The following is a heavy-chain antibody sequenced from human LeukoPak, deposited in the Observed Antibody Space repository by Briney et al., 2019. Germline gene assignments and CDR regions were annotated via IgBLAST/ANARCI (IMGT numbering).Heavy chain of an antibody. V-gene: IGHV3-11*04. D-gene: IGHD3-22*01. CDR3: ATLRSCGYPLYYYYYMDV. CDR2: ISSSGSTI. CDR1: GFTFSDYY. J-gene: IGHJ6*03. Sequence: NTGGSLRLSCAASGFTFSDYYMSWIRQAPGKGLEWVSYISSSGSTIYYADSVKGRFTISRDNAKNSLYLQMNSLRAEDTAVYYCATLRSCGYPLYYYYYMDVWGKGTTVTVSS.